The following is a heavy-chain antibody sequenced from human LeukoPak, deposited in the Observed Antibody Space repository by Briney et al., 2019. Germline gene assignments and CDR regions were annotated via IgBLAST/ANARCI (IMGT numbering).Heavy chain of an antibody. V-gene: IGHV4-31*03. J-gene: IGHJ4*02. Sequence: SETLSLTCIVPGGSISSSSYYWAWIRQSPGKGLEWIGYIYYSGSTYYNPSLKSRVTISVDTSKNQFSLKLSSVTAADTAVYYCARGGLPLLWFGEAKVPFDYWGQGTLVTVSS. CDR1: GGSISSSSYY. CDR2: IYYSGST. D-gene: IGHD3-10*01. CDR3: ARGGLPLLWFGEAKVPFDY.